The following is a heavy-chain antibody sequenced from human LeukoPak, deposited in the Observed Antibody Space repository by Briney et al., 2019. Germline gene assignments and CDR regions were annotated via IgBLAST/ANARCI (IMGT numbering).Heavy chain of an antibody. CDR1: GFTFSTYV. D-gene: IGHD5-18*01. CDR2: LHADGVEQ. Sequence: GGSLRLSCAASGFTFSTYVMSWVRQAPGKGLEWVARLHADGVEQNYVDSVTGRFTMSRDNAKNSLDLQMNSLRVEDTAVYYCARGGYSFDYLGQGTLVAVSS. J-gene: IGHJ4*02. CDR3: ARGGYSFDY. V-gene: IGHV3-7*01.